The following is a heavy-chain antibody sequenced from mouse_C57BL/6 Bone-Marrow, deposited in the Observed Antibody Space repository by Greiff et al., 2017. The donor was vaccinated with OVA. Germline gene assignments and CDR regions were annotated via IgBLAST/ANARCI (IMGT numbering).Heavy chain of an antibody. V-gene: IGHV1-82*01. CDR2: IYPGDGDT. CDR1: GYAFSSSW. D-gene: IGHD1-1*01. J-gene: IGHJ2*01. CDR3: ASPVYYGSSYVGYYFDY. Sequence: VQGVESGPELVKPGASVKISCKASGYAFSSSWMNWVKQRPGKGLEWIGRIYPGDGDTNYNGKFKGKATLTADKSSSTAYMQLSSLTSEDSAVYFCASPVYYGSSYVGYYFDYWGQGTTLTVSS.